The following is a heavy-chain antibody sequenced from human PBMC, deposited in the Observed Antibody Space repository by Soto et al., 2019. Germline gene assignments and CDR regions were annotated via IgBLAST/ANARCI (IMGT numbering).Heavy chain of an antibody. D-gene: IGHD1-26*01. CDR2: INPSGGST. J-gene: IGHJ6*02. CDR3: ARADVGATGNYYYYGMDV. CDR1: GYTFTSCH. V-gene: IGHV1-46*01. Sequence: ASVKVSCKASGYTFTSCHMHWVRQAPGRGLEWMGIINPSGGSTSYAQKFQGRVTMTRDTSTSTVYMELSSLRSEDTAVYYCARADVGATGNYYYYGMDVWGQGTTVTVSS.